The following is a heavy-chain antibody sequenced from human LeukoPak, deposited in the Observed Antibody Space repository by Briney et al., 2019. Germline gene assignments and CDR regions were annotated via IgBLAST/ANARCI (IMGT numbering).Heavy chain of an antibody. CDR1: GGSFSGYY. V-gene: IGHV4-31*11. CDR3: ARANYDFWSGYYLYFDY. D-gene: IGHD3-3*01. J-gene: IGHJ4*02. CDR2: IYYSGST. Sequence: SETLSLTCAVYGGSFSGYYWSWIRQHPGKGLEWIGYIYYSGSTYYNPSLKSRVTISVDTSKNQFSLKLSSVTAADTAVYYCARANYDFWSGYYLYFDYWGQGTLVTVSS.